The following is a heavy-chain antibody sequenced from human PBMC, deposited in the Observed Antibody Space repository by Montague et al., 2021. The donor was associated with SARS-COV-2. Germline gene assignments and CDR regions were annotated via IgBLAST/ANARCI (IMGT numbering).Heavy chain of an antibody. J-gene: IGHJ3*02. CDR3: ARVQGITMIVVVIGAFDI. Sequence: TLSLTCTVSGGSISSGGYYWSWIRQHPGKGLEWIGYIYYSGSTYSNPSLKSRVTISVDTSKNQLSLKLSSATAADTAVYYCARVQGITMIVVVIGAFDIWGQGTMVTVSS. CDR2: IYYSGST. V-gene: IGHV4-31*03. D-gene: IGHD3-22*01. CDR1: GGSISSGGYY.